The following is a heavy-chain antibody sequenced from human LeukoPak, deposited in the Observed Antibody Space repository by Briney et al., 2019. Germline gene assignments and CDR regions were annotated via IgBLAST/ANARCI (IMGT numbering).Heavy chain of an antibody. CDR3: AKGIFSSGYYYGAFDI. CDR2: ISYDGSNK. CDR1: GFTFGSYG. V-gene: IGHV3-30*18. D-gene: IGHD3-22*01. Sequence: GGSLRLSCAASGFTFGSYGMHWVRQAPGKGLEWVAVISYDGSNKYYADSVKGRFTISRDNSKNTLYLQMNSLRAEDTAVYYCAKGIFSSGYYYGAFDIWGQGTMVTVSS. J-gene: IGHJ3*02.